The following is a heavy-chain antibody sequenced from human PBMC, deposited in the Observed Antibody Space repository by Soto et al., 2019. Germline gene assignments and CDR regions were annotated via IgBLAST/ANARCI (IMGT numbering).Heavy chain of an antibody. Sequence: QVQLVESGGGVVQPGRSLRLSCAASGFPFSSYGMHWVRQAPGKGLEWVAVIWYDGSNKYYADSVKGRFTISRDNSKNTLYLQMNSRRAEDTAVYYCARDVPNWGYDFRFDFDYWGQGTLVTVSS. V-gene: IGHV3-33*01. J-gene: IGHJ4*02. D-gene: IGHD5-12*01. CDR1: GFPFSSYG. CDR3: ARDVPNWGYDFRFDFDY. CDR2: IWYDGSNK.